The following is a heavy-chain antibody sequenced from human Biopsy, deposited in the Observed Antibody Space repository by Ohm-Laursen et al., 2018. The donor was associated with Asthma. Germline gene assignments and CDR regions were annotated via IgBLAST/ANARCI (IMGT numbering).Heavy chain of an antibody. Sequence: SQTLSLTCTVSGASVTTSPSYWSWLRLLPGKGLEWIGCIYYSGETFFNPSLKNPLFMSLDSSKNQLSLKMTSVTVADTAVYFCARNLPGYTYGPFEDWGQGTLVTVPS. J-gene: IGHJ4*02. CDR2: IYYSGET. CDR3: ARNLPGYTYGPFED. V-gene: IGHV4-31*01. CDR1: GASVTTSPSY. D-gene: IGHD5-18*01.